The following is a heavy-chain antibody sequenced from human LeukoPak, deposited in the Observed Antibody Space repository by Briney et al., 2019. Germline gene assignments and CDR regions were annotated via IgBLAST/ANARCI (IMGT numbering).Heavy chain of an antibody. J-gene: IGHJ4*02. CDR1: GGSIRSSNYY. CDR2: IYYSGST. D-gene: IGHD6-13*01. V-gene: IGHV4-39*01. CDR3: ARHSSSSFNFDH. Sequence: PSETLSLTCTVSGGSIRSSNYYWGWIRQPPGKGLEWIGSIYYSGSTYYNPSLKSRVTISVDTSKNQFSLKLSSVTAADTAVYNCARHSSSSFNFDHWGQGTLVTVSS.